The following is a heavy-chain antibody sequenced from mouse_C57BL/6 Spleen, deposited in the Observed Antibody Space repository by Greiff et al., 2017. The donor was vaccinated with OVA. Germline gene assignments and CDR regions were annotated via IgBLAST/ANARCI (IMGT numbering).Heavy chain of an antibody. CDR3: ARDQAITTVVYWYFDV. D-gene: IGHD1-1*01. V-gene: IGHV5-16*01. J-gene: IGHJ1*03. Sequence: EVHLVESEGGLVQPGSSMKLSCTASGFTFSDYYMAWVRQVPEKGLEWVANINYDGSSTYYLDSLKSRFIISRDNAKNILYLQMSSLKSEDTATYYCARDQAITTVVYWYFDVWGTGTTVTVSS. CDR1: GFTFSDYY. CDR2: INYDGSST.